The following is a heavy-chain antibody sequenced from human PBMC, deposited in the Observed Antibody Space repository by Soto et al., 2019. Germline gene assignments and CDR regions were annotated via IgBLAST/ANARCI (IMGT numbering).Heavy chain of an antibody. Sequence: GGSLRLSCEVSGFSFRSFGMHWVRQAPGKGLEWVTVISHEGSFKHYADSVKGRFTISRDDSKNTLYLEMNSLRAEDTAVYYCAKEGGYGDRIADDYYYGMDVWGQGTTVTVSS. CDR2: ISHEGSFK. CDR3: AKEGGYGDRIADDYYYGMDV. V-gene: IGHV3-30*18. D-gene: IGHD2-21*02. J-gene: IGHJ6*02. CDR1: GFSFRSFG.